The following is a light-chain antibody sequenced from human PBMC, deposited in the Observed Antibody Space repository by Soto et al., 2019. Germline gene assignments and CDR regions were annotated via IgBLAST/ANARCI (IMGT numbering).Light chain of an antibody. Sequence: EIVLTQSPGTLSLSPGERATFSCRASQSVSSSYLVWYQQKPGQAPRLLIYGAFSRATGISDSFSGSGVGTAFTLTISRLEPEDFAVYYCQEYGSSPWTFGQGTQGEI. CDR3: QEYGSSPWT. CDR2: GAF. V-gene: IGKV3-20*01. J-gene: IGKJ1*01. CDR1: QSVSSSY.